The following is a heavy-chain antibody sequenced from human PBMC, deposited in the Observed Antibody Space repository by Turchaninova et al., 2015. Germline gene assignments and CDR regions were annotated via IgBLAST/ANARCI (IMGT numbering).Heavy chain of an antibody. V-gene: IGHV4-31*03. CDR3: ARGPGYYFDS. CDR2: IYYGGST. J-gene: IGHJ4*02. D-gene: IGHD6-25*01. Sequence: QVQLQESGPGLVKPSQTLSLTCSVSGGSIISGGYYWTWIRQHPGKGLEWIGYIYYGGSTYYNPSLRSRVTISLDTSKNQFSLKLSSVTAADTAVYYCARGPGYYFDSWGQGTLVTVSS. CDR1: GGSIISGGYY.